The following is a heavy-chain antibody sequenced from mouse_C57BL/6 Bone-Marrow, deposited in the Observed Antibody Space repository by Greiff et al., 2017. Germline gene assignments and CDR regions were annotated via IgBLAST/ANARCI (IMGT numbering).Heavy chain of an antibody. J-gene: IGHJ1*03. CDR1: GFTFSSYT. V-gene: IGHV5-9*01. CDR3: SRQVTTVLATKYFDV. CDR2: ISGGGGNT. D-gene: IGHD1-1*01. Sequence: EVKLVESGGGLVKPGGSLKLSCAASGFTFSSYTMSWVRQTPEKRLQWVAAISGGGGNTYYPDSVKGRFTISRDNDKNILYLQMSSLRYEDTTLYYCSRQVTTVLATKYFDVWGTGTTVTVSS.